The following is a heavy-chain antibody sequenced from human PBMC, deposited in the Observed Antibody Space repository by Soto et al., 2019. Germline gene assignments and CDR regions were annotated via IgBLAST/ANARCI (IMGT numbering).Heavy chain of an antibody. Sequence: PSETLSLTCAVYGGSFSGYYWSWIRQSPGKGLEWIGEINHSGSSISNPSLKSRVTISVDTSKNQFSLKLRSVTAADTAAYYCARGISLIVEVHRDAPDKYYFDSWSQGTLVTVSS. D-gene: IGHD2-15*01. CDR1: GGSFSGYY. CDR3: ARGISLIVEVHRDAPDKYYFDS. J-gene: IGHJ4*02. CDR2: INHSGSS. V-gene: IGHV4-34*01.